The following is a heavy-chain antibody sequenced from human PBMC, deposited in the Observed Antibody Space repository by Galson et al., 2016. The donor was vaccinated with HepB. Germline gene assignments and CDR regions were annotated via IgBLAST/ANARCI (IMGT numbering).Heavy chain of an antibody. J-gene: IGHJ4*02. CDR2: ISDSGSFK. D-gene: IGHD3-9*01. V-gene: IGHV3-23*01. CDR3: AKEFVEGYFDGAFDY. Sequence: SLRLSCAASGFTFSDYVMSWVRQAPGKGPEWVSGISDSGSFKYYADSVKGRFTISRDNSKNTLYLQLHSLRAEDTAVYYCAKEFVEGYFDGAFDYWGQGTLVTVSS. CDR1: GFTFSDYV.